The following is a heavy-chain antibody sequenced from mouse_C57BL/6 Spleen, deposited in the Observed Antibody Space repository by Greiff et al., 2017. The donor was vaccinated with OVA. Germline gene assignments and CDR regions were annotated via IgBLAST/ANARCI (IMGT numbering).Heavy chain of an antibody. CDR1: GYTFTDYY. D-gene: IGHD1-1*01. Sequence: VQLQQSGPELVKPGASVKISCKASGYTFTDYYMNWVKQSHGKSLEWIGDINPNNGGTSYNQKFKGKATLTVDKSSSTAYMELRSLTSEDSAVYYCARSGYYYGPYWGQGTTLTVSS. V-gene: IGHV1-26*01. CDR3: ARSGYYYGPY. CDR2: INPNNGGT. J-gene: IGHJ2*01.